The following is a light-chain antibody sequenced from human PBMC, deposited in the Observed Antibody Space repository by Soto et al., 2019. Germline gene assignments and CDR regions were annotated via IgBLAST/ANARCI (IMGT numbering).Light chain of an antibody. J-gene: IGLJ1*01. Sequence: QSALTQPASVSGSPGQSITISCTGTSSDIGDYDYVSWYQHLPGKAPKLLIYSTSQRSSGVPGRFSGSKSGASASLSISGLQSEDEADYYCAAWDDRLDVYVFGTGTKLTVL. CDR2: STS. CDR1: SSDIGDYDY. V-gene: IGLV2-14*03. CDR3: AAWDDRLDVYV.